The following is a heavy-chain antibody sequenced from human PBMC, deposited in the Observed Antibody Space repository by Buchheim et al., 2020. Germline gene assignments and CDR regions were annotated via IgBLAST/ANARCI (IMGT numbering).Heavy chain of an antibody. J-gene: IGHJ4*02. CDR1: GFTFSSYP. CDR2: ISFDGINK. CDR3: ARVFGELLYGSDY. D-gene: IGHD3-10*01. Sequence: QVQLVESGGGVVQPGRSLRLSCAASGFTFSSYPMNWVRQAPGKGLEWVAVISFDGINKYYGDSVQGRFTISRDDSKNTLYLQMNSLRAEDTAVYYCARVFGELLYGSDYWGQGTL. V-gene: IGHV3-30-3*01.